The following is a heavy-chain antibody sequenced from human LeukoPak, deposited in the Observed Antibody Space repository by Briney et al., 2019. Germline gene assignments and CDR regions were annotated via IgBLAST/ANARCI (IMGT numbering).Heavy chain of an antibody. CDR3: ARGYGDYVVYYYGMDV. Sequence: GGSLRLSCAGSGFTFSSYWMSWVRQAPGKGLEWVANIKQDGSEKYYVDSVKGRFTISRDNAKNSLYLQMNSLRAEDTAVYYCARGYGDYVVYYYGMDVWGQGTTVTVSS. V-gene: IGHV3-7*01. CDR1: GFTFSSYW. J-gene: IGHJ6*02. D-gene: IGHD4-17*01. CDR2: IKQDGSEK.